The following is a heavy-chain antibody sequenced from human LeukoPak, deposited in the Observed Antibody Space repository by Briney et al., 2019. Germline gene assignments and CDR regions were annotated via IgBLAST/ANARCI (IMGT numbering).Heavy chain of an antibody. CDR1: GFTFSSYW. CDR2: INSDGSST. Sequence: GGSLRLSCAASGFTFSSYWMHWVRQAPGKGLVWVSRINSDGSSTSYADSVKGRFTISRDNAKNTLYLQMNSLRAEDTAVYYCARDRLDYGDSPSWYFDLWGRGTLVTVSS. V-gene: IGHV3-74*01. CDR3: ARDRLDYGDSPSWYFDL. J-gene: IGHJ2*01. D-gene: IGHD4-17*01.